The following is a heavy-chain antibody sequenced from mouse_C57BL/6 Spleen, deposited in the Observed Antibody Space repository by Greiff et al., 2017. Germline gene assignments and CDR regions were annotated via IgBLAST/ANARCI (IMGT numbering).Heavy chain of an antibody. CDR1: GYTFTGYW. CDR2: ILPGSGST. V-gene: IGHV1-9*01. D-gene: IGHD2-3*01. CDR3: GARWLLNY. Sequence: QVQLKQSGAELMKPGASVKLSCKATGYTFTGYWIEWVKQRPGHGLEWIGEILPGSGSTNYNVKFKGKATVTADTSSNTAYMQLSSLTTEDSAIYYCGARWLLNYWGQGTTLTVSS. J-gene: IGHJ2*01.